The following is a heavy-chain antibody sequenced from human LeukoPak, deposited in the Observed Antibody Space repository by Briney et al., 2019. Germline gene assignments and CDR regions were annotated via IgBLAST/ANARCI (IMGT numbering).Heavy chain of an antibody. D-gene: IGHD6-6*01. J-gene: IGHJ4*02. CDR2: INHSGST. Sequence: SETLSLTCAVYGGSFSGYYWSWIRQPPGKGLEWIGEINHSGSTNYNPSLKSRVTISVDTSKSQFSLKLSSVTAADTAVYYCASLGSSSSEVDYWGQGTLVTVSS. CDR3: ASLGSSSSEVDY. CDR1: GGSFSGYY. V-gene: IGHV4-34*01.